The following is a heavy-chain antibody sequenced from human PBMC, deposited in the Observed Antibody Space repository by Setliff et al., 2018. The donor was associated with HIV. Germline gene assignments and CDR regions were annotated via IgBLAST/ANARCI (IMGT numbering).Heavy chain of an antibody. J-gene: IGHJ4*02. D-gene: IGHD3-22*01. CDR1: GFVFSTYL. CDR3: AGSRGYFVQAD. CDR2: IKTDGSEK. V-gene: IGHV3-7*01. Sequence: LRLSCAASGFVFSTYLMSWVRQAPGKGPEWVANIKTDGSEKYYVDSVKGRFTISRDNAKNSLYLQMNSLRVEDTAVYFCAGSRGYFVQADWGQGTLVTVSS.